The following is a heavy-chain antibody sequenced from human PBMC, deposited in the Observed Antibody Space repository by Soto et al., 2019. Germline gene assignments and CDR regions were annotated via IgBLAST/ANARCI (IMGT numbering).Heavy chain of an antibody. D-gene: IGHD3-10*01. CDR3: AKDRPENDMVRGVTNDAFDI. CDR1: GFTFSSYA. J-gene: IGHJ3*02. CDR2: ISGSGGST. V-gene: IGHV3-23*01. Sequence: GGSLRLSCAASGFTFSSYAMSWVRQAPGKGLEWVSAISGSGGSTYYADSVKGRFTISRDNSKNTLYLQMNSLGAEDTAVYYCAKDRPENDMVRGVTNDAFDIWGQGTMVTVSS.